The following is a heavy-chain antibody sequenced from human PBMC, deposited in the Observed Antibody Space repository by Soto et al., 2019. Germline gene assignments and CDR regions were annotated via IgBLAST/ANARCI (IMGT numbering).Heavy chain of an antibody. CDR1: GYSFSSYW. D-gene: IGHD3-22*01. V-gene: IGHV5-51*01. CDR2: IYPGDSDT. J-gene: IGHJ4*02. CDR3: ARQYYYDSSGYGTLYYFDY. Sequence: GESLKISRKGSGYSFSSYWIGWVRQVPGKGLAWMVIIYPGDSDTRYSPSFQGQVTISADNSISTAYLQWSSLKASDTAMYYCARQYYYDSSGYGTLYYFDYWGQGTLVTVSS.